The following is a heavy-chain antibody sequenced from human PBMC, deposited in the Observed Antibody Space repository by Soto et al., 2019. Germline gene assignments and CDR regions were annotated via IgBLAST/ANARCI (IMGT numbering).Heavy chain of an antibody. Sequence: QVQLVESVGGVVQPGKSLRLSCAASGFSFSTYAMYWVRQAPGKGLEWVSVISYDGRNKYYGEAMKGRFTMSRDNSKNTLYLQMNSLRAEDTAVYYCAKGGLKVTTSYYDSWGQGTVVTVSS. J-gene: IGHJ4*02. CDR3: AKGGLKVTTSYYDS. CDR1: GFSFSTYA. V-gene: IGHV3-30*18. CDR2: ISYDGRNK. D-gene: IGHD4-17*01.